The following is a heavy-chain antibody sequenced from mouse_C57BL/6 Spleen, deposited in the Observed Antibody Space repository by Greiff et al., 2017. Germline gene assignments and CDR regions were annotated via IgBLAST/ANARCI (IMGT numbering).Heavy chain of an antibody. CDR1: GYAFSSSW. V-gene: IGHV1-82*01. Sequence: QVQLQQSGPELVKPGASVKISCKASGYAFSSSWMNWVKQRPGKGLEWIGRIYPGDGDTNYNGKFKGKDTLTADKSSSTAYMQLSSLTSEDSAVYVCARSPYYGSSPFDYWGQGTTLTVSS. CDR3: ARSPYYGSSPFDY. D-gene: IGHD1-1*01. J-gene: IGHJ2*01. CDR2: IYPGDGDT.